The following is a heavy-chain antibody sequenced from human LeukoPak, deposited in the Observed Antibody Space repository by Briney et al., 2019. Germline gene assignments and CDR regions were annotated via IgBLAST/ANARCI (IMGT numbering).Heavy chain of an antibody. CDR1: GGSISSYY. D-gene: IGHD3-16*02. CDR3: ARVSDYDYVWGSYRYSHFDY. CDR2: IYYSGST. Sequence: PSETLSLTCTVSGGSISSYYWSWIRQPPGKGLEWMGYIYYSGSTNYNPSLKSRVTISVDTSKNQFSLKLSSVTAADTAVYYCARVSDYDYVWGSYRYSHFDYWGQGTLVTVSS. V-gene: IGHV4-59*01. J-gene: IGHJ4*02.